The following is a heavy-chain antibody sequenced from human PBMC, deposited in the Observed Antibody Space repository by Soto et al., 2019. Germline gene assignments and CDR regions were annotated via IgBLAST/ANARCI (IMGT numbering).Heavy chain of an antibody. J-gene: IGHJ6*02. CDR1: GGTFSSYA. CDR2: IIPIFGTA. Sequence: ASVKVSCKASGGTFSSYAISWVRQAPGQGLEWMGGIIPIFGTANYAQKFQGRVTITADESTSTAYMELSSLRSEDTAVYYCARVRDYDYVWGSYRPGYYGMDVWGQGTTVTVSS. CDR3: ARVRDYDYVWGSYRPGYYGMDV. V-gene: IGHV1-69*13. D-gene: IGHD3-16*02.